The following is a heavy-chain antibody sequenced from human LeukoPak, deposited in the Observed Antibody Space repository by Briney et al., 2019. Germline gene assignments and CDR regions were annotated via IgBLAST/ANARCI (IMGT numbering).Heavy chain of an antibody. J-gene: IGHJ6*02. D-gene: IGHD3-9*01. V-gene: IGHV4-30-4*01. Sequence: SQTLSLTCTVSGGSISSGDYYWSWIRQPPGKGLEWIGYIYYSGSTYYNPSLKSRVTISVDTSKNQFSLKLSSVTAADTAVYYCARVGYDILTGSPYYYYGMDVWGQGTTVTASS. CDR1: GGSISSGDYY. CDR2: IYYSGST. CDR3: ARVGYDILTGSPYYYYGMDV.